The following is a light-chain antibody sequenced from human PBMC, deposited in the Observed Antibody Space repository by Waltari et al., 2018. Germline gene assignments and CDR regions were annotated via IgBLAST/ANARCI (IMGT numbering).Light chain of an antibody. CDR1: QSVLYDSKNKNY. CDR2: WAS. J-gene: IGKJ1*01. Sequence: IVMTQSPDSLAVSLGERATINCKSSQSVLYDSKNKNYLAWYQQKPGQPPKLLIYWASIRESGVPDRFSGSGSGTDFTLTISSLQAEDVAVYYCQQYYSSPLTFGQGTKVEIK. V-gene: IGKV4-1*01. CDR3: QQYYSSPLT.